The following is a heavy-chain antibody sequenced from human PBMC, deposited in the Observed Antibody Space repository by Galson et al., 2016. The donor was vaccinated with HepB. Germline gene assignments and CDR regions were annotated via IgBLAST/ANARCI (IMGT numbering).Heavy chain of an antibody. Sequence: SLRLSCAASGFTFSSYGLNWVRQAPGKGLEWVAVVSHDGSETYYVDSVKGRFTISRDNSKNTLYLHMSSLSPEDTAVYYCANHRRKGVLILVHENALDVWGQGTMVTVSS. CDR3: ANHRRKGVLILVHENALDV. V-gene: IGHV3-30*18. D-gene: IGHD2-8*01. CDR2: VSHDGSET. CDR1: GFTFSSYG. J-gene: IGHJ3*01.